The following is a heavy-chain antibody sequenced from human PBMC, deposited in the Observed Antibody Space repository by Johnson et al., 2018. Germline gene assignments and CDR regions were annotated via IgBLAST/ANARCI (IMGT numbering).Heavy chain of an antibody. CDR3: ARDPFTYYDFWSGYYTGMDV. J-gene: IGHJ6*02. Sequence: QVQLVQSGGGLVKXGGSLGLSCAASGFIFSDYYINWIRQAPGKGLEWVSYISTSGSTIYYADSVKGRFTISRDNAKNSLYLQMNSLRDEETAVYYWARDPFTYYDFWSGYYTGMDVWGQGTTVTVSS. D-gene: IGHD3-3*01. CDR1: GFIFSDYY. V-gene: IGHV3-11*04. CDR2: ISTSGSTI.